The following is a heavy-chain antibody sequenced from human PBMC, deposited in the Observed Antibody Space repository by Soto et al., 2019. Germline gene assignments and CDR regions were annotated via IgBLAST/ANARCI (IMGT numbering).Heavy chain of an antibody. V-gene: IGHV4-4*07. Sequence: SETLSLTCAVSGGSLNNYNWNWIRQSAGTGLEWIGRIYSSGKTYYNPSLKSRVTLSLDMLNNQISLKVTSVTAADTAMYYCARERTYQMFGDDALDFWGLGTMVTVSS. CDR3: ARERTYQMFGDDALDF. J-gene: IGHJ3*01. CDR2: IYSSGKT. CDR1: GGSLNNYN. D-gene: IGHD2-2*01.